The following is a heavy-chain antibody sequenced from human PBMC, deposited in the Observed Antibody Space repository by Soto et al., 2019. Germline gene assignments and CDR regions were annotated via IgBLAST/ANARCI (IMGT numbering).Heavy chain of an antibody. V-gene: IGHV4-31*03. D-gene: IGHD3-22*01. CDR1: GGSISSGGYY. Sequence: SETLSLTCTVSGGSISSGGYYWSWIRQHPGKGLEWIGYIYYSGSTYYNPSLKSRVTISVDTSKNQFSLKLSSVTAADTAVYYCARVVPFYDSSENAFDIWGHGTMVTVSS. J-gene: IGHJ3*02. CDR2: IYYSGST. CDR3: ARVVPFYDSSENAFDI.